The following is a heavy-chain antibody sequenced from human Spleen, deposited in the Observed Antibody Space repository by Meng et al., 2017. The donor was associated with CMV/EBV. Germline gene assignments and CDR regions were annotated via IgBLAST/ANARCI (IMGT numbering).Heavy chain of an antibody. V-gene: IGHV4-59*12. CDR2: IHYSGST. CDR3: ARNRMAASGPDF. J-gene: IGHJ4*02. D-gene: IGHD2-15*01. Sequence: GSLRLSCTVSGGSITYYYWSWIRQPPGQGLEWIGFIHYSGSTNYNPSLKSRVTMSVDTSKNQFSLKLNSVTAADAGVYYCARNRMAASGPDFWGQGTLVTVSS. CDR1: GGSITYYY.